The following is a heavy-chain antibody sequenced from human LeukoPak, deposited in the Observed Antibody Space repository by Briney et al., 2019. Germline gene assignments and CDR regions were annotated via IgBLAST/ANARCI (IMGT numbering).Heavy chain of an antibody. CDR2: ISAYNGNT. J-gene: IGHJ4*02. CDR1: GYTFTSYG. V-gene: IGHV1-18*01. CDR3: ARDRGGYKDY. Sequence: ASVKVSCKASGYTFTSYGISWVRQAPGQGLEWMGWISAYNGNTNYAQKFQGRVTMTRDTSISTAYMELSRLRSDDTAVYYCARDRGGYKDYWGQGTLVTVSS. D-gene: IGHD5-18*01.